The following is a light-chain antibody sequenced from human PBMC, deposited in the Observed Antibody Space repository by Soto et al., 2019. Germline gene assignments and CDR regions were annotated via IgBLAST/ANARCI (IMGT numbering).Light chain of an antibody. Sequence: EIVLKQSPGTLSLSPGERATLSCRASQSVSSNYLAWYQQKPGQAPRLLIYGASSRATGVPDRFSGSGSGTDFTLTISRLEPEDFAVYYCQRYGSSPPITFGQGTRLEIK. J-gene: IGKJ5*01. V-gene: IGKV3-20*01. CDR3: QRYGSSPPIT. CDR1: QSVSSNY. CDR2: GAS.